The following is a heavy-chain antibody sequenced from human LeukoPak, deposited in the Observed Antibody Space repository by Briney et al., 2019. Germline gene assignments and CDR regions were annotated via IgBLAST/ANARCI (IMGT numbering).Heavy chain of an antibody. CDR2: ISTSGGTI. Sequence: GGSLRLSCAASQFTFSDYYVSWIRQAPGKGLEWVSYISTSGGTIYYGDSVKGRFTISRDNAKNSLYLQMNSLQVEDTAVYYCARFLYYYDSSPLDYWGQGTLVTVSS. D-gene: IGHD3-22*01. V-gene: IGHV3-11*01. J-gene: IGHJ4*02. CDR3: ARFLYYYDSSPLDY. CDR1: QFTFSDYY.